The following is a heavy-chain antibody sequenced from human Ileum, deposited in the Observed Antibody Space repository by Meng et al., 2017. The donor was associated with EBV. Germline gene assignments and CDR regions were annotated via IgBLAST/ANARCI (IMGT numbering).Heavy chain of an antibody. D-gene: IGHD3-22*01. CDR3: ASSDYYRSDY. Sequence: QGLLVEVGPGLLGPSGPLPLRCVVPGGAISRSDWWSWVRHPAGKGLGWIGETSHSGSTTYSPYLKSRVTISLDKSKNQLSLTLNSVTAADTAVYSCASSDYYRSDYWGQGTLVTVSS. CDR1: GGAISRSDW. V-gene: IGHV4-4*02. J-gene: IGHJ4*02. CDR2: TSHSGST.